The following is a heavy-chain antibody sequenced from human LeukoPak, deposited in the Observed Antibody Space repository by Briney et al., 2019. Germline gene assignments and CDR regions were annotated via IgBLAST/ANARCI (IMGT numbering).Heavy chain of an antibody. CDR1: GGSFSGYY. D-gene: IGHD6-13*01. CDR3: ARGARPITGYSSSWYGLPVGRYFDY. V-gene: IGHV4-34*01. Sequence: SETLSLTCAVYGGSFSGYYWSWIRQPPGKGLEWIGEINHSGSTNYNPSLKSRVTISVDTSKNQFSLKLSSVTAADTAVYYCARGARPITGYSSSWYGLPVGRYFDYWGQGTLVTVSS. CDR2: INHSGST. J-gene: IGHJ4*02.